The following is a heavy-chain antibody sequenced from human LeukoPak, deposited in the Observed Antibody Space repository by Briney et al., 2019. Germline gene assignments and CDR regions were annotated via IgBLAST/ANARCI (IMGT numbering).Heavy chain of an antibody. CDR3: ARRAGAYSHPYDY. J-gene: IGHJ4*02. V-gene: IGHV3-53*01. Sequence: GGSLRLSCTVSGFTVSSDSMSWVRQAPGKGLEWVSFIYSGGSTHYSDSVEGRFTISRDNSKNTLYLQMNSLRAEDTAVYYCARRAGAYSHPYDYWGQGTLVTVSS. D-gene: IGHD4/OR15-4a*01. CDR2: IYSGGST. CDR1: GFTVSSDS.